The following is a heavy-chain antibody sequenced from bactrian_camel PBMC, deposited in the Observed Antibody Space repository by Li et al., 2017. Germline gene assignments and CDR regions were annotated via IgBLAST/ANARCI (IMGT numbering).Heavy chain of an antibody. CDR1: RRADGNYC. V-gene: IGHV3-3*01. D-gene: IGHD3*01. J-gene: IGHJ4*01. Sequence: HVQLVESGGGSVQAGGSLRLSCAASRRADGNYCVAWFRQTPEKEREWVAIITLETGRTDYADSVKGRFTISQDGAENTVYPQMNGLKPEDTAMYYCAADPSFDCANGACYLTPPIACDYWGQGTQVTVS. CDR2: ITLETGRT. CDR3: AADPSFDCANGACYLTPPIACDY.